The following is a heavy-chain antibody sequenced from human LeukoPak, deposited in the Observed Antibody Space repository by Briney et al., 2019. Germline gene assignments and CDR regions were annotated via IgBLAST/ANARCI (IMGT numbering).Heavy chain of an antibody. CDR3: AKDSSTTNHYYGMDV. V-gene: IGHV3-30-3*01. Sequence: RGSLRLSCAASGLTFSSYAMHWVRQAPGKGLERVAVISSDGSNEYYAGSVKGRFTIARDNAKNTLFLHMNSLISEDTALYYCAKDSSTTNHYYGMDVWGQGTTVTVSS. J-gene: IGHJ6*02. CDR2: ISSDGSNE. CDR1: GLTFSSYA. D-gene: IGHD6-13*01.